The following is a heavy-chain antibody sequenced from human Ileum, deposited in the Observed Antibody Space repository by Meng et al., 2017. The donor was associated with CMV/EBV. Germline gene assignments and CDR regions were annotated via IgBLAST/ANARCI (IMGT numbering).Heavy chain of an antibody. CDR2: INHTGST. Sequence: VYGGSFSGYYCSCIRQLPGKGLECIGEINHTGSTTSPPSLTSRIPFSVDKSKNQLSLKLTSVTAADTAVYYCATGKQQLVRGWVDPWGQGTLVTVSS. V-gene: IGHV4-34*01. CDR1: GGSFSGYY. CDR3: ATGKQQLVRGWVDP. D-gene: IGHD6-13*01. J-gene: IGHJ5*02.